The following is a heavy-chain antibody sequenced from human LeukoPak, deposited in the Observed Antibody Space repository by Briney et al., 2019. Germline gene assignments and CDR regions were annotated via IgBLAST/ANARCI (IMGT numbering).Heavy chain of an antibody. CDR2: INPNSGGT. CDR3: AKDSSGWYPLYYYYMDV. Sequence: ASVKVSCKASGYTFTGYYMHWVRQAPGQGLEWMGWINPNSGGTNYAQKFQGRVTMTRDTSISTAYMELSRLRSDDTAVYYCAKDSSGWYPLYYYYMDVWGKGTTVTVSS. D-gene: IGHD6-19*01. J-gene: IGHJ6*03. V-gene: IGHV1-2*02. CDR1: GYTFTGYY.